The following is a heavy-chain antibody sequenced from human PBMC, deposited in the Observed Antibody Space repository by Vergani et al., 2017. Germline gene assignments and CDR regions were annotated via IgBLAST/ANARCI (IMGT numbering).Heavy chain of an antibody. D-gene: IGHD2-15*01. J-gene: IGHJ4*02. CDR1: GFTFSSYA. CDR3: AKLHVRRSGIPEDY. CDR2: ISGSGGST. V-gene: IGHV3-23*01. Sequence: EVQLLESGGGLVQPGGSLRLSCAASGFTFSSYAMSWVRQAPGKGLEWVSAISGSGGSTYYADSVTGRFTISRDNSKNTLYLQMNSLRAEDTAVYYCAKLHVRRSGIPEDYWGQGTLVTVSS.